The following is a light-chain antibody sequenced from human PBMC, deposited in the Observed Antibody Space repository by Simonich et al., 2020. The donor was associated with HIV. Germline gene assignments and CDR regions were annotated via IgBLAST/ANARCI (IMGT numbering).Light chain of an antibody. V-gene: IGKV3-15*01. Sequence: EIVMTQSPATLSVSPGERATLSCRAIQSVSSKLAWYQQKPGQAPRLLIYGASTRATGIPARFSSSGSGTEFNLTISSMQSEDFAVYYCQQYNKWPPWTFGQGTKVEIK. CDR1: QSVSSK. J-gene: IGKJ1*01. CDR2: GAS. CDR3: QQYNKWPPWT.